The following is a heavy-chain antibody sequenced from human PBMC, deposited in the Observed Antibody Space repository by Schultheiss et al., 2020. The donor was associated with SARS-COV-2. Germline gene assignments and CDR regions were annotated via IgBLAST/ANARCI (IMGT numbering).Heavy chain of an antibody. CDR1: CGSFSGYY. D-gene: IGHD6-19*01. V-gene: IGHV4-34*01. CDR3: ARVSEQWLEPFDY. Sequence: SQTLSLTCAVYCGSFSGYYWSWIRQPPGKGLEWIGEINHSGSTNYNPSLKSRVTISVDTSKNQFSLKLSSVTAADTAVYYCARVSEQWLEPFDYWGQGTLVTVSS. CDR2: INHSGST. J-gene: IGHJ4*02.